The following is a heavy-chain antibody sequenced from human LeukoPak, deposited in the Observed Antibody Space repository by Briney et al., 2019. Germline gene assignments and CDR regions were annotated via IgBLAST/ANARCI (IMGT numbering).Heavy chain of an antibody. D-gene: IGHD6-19*01. V-gene: IGHV3-30*04. Sequence: GGSLRLSCAASGFTFSSYAMHWVRQAPGKGLEWVAVISYDGSNKYYADSVKGRFTISRDNSKSTLYLQMNSLRAEDTAVYYCARDKGYSSGWGEIGYWGQGTLVTVSS. J-gene: IGHJ4*02. CDR2: ISYDGSNK. CDR3: ARDKGYSSGWGEIGY. CDR1: GFTFSSYA.